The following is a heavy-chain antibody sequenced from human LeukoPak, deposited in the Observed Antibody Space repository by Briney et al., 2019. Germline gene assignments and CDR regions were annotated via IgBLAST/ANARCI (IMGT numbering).Heavy chain of an antibody. V-gene: IGHV1-2*02. Sequence: ASVKVSCKASGYTFTGYYMHWVRQAPGQGLEWMGWINPNSGGTNYAQKFQGRVTMTRDTSISTAYMELSRLRSEDTAVYYCATDLAGPNYYYDSSVPGHFDYWGQGTLVTVSS. CDR2: INPNSGGT. J-gene: IGHJ4*02. D-gene: IGHD3-22*01. CDR3: ATDLAGPNYYYDSSVPGHFDY. CDR1: GYTFTGYY.